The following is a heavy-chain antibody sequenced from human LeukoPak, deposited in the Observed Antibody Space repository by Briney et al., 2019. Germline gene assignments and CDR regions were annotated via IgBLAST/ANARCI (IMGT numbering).Heavy chain of an antibody. Sequence: PSETLSLTCTVSGASVSSRNYYWTWIRQPPGGGLEWIGYIYHSGNTNYNPSLKSRVTISRDTSKNQFSLRLTSVTAADTAVYYCARDGVSRTYYSFDYWGQGILGTVSS. J-gene: IGHJ4*02. CDR3: ARDGVSRTYYSFDY. CDR2: IYHSGNT. V-gene: IGHV4-61*01. CDR1: GASVSSRNYY. D-gene: IGHD1-26*01.